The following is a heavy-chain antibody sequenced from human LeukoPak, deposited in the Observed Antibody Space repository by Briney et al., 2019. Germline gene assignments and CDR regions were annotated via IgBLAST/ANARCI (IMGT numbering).Heavy chain of an antibody. Sequence: PSETLSLTCAVYGGSFSGYYWSWIRQPPGKGLEWIGEINHSGSTNYNPSLKSRVTISVDTSKNQFSLKLSSVTAADTAVYYRASTLYGDYLWGQGTLVTVSS. D-gene: IGHD4-17*01. V-gene: IGHV4-34*01. CDR3: ASTLYGDYL. CDR1: GGSFSGYY. CDR2: INHSGST. J-gene: IGHJ4*02.